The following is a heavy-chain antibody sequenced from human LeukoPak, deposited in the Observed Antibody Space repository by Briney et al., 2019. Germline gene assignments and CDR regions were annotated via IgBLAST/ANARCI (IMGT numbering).Heavy chain of an antibody. Sequence: SETLSLTCTVSGGSISSHYWSWIRQPPGKGLEWIGYIYYSGSTNYNPSLKSRVTISVDTSKNQFSLKLSSVTAADTAVYYCARAPDCSIAGCYTGNNWFNPWGQGTLVTVSS. D-gene: IGHD2-2*02. CDR2: IYYSGST. V-gene: IGHV4-59*11. CDR3: ARAPDCSIAGCYTGNNWFNP. CDR1: GGSISSHY. J-gene: IGHJ5*01.